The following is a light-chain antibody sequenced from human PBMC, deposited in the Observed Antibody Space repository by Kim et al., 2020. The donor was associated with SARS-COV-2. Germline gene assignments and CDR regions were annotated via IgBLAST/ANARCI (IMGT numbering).Light chain of an antibody. CDR1: KLGDKY. J-gene: IGLJ2*01. CDR3: QAWDSSHVV. CDR2: QDS. V-gene: IGLV3-1*01. Sequence: SYELTQPPSMSVSPGQTASITCSGDKLGDKYACWYQQKPGQSPVLVIYQDSKRPSGIPERFSGSNSGNTATLTISGTQAMDEADYYCQAWDSSHVVFGGGNQLTVL.